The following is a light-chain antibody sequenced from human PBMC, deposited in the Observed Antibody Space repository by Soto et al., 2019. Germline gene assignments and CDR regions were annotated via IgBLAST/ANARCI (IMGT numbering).Light chain of an antibody. CDR1: QSISSW. J-gene: IGKJ2*01. CDR2: KAS. Sequence: DIQMTQSPSTLSASVGDRVTITCRASQSISSWLAWYQQKPGKAPKLLIYKASSLESGVPSRFSGRGSGTEFSLTISSLQPDDFATYYCQQYNTYLYTFGQGTKLELQ. CDR3: QQYNTYLYT. V-gene: IGKV1-5*03.